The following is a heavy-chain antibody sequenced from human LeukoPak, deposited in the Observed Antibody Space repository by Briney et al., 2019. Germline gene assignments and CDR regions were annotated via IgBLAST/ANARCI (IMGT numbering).Heavy chain of an antibody. D-gene: IGHD3-10*01. CDR3: ARDAPEAMVRGRGYYYYGMDV. CDR1: GYTFTRYG. CDR2: ISAYNGNT. J-gene: IGHJ6*02. Sequence: GASVKVSCKASGYTFTRYGISWVRQAPGQGLEWMGWISAYNGNTNYAQKLQGRVTMTTDTSTSTAYMELRSLRSDDTAVYYCARDAPEAMVRGRGYYYYGMDVWGQGTTVTVSS. V-gene: IGHV1-18*01.